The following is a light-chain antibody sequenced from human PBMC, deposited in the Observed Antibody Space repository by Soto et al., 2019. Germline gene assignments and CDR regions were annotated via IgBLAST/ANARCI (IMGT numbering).Light chain of an antibody. J-gene: IGKJ5*01. CDR2: DAS. CDR1: QSVSSY. Sequence: EIVLSQSPAPPSLSPGERATLSRRASQSVSSYLAWYQQKPGQAPRLLIYDASNRATGIPARFSGSGSGTDFTLTISSLEPEDFAVYYCQQRSNWPTFGQGTRLEI. CDR3: QQRSNWPT. V-gene: IGKV3-11*01.